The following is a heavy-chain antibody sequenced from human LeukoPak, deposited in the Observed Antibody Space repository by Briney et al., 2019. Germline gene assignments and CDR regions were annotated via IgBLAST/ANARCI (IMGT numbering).Heavy chain of an antibody. J-gene: IGHJ4*02. CDR1: GFTFSSYA. D-gene: IGHD6-13*01. CDR2: ISGSGVST. CDR3: AKHLGYSSSHTDY. V-gene: IGHV3-23*01. Sequence: GGSLRLSCAASGFTFSSYAMSWVRQAPGKGLEWVSAISGSGVSTYYADSVKGRFTISRDNSKNTLYLQLNSLRAEDTAIYYCAKHLGYSSSHTDYWGQGTLVIVSS.